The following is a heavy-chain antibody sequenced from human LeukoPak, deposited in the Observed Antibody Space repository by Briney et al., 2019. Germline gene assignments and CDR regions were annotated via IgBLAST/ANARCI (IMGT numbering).Heavy chain of an antibody. CDR3: ASSYDSSGYTYFDC. CDR1: GGTFSSYA. CDR2: IIPIFGTA. D-gene: IGHD3-22*01. J-gene: IGHJ4*02. Sequence: GASVKVSCKASGGTFSSYAISWVRQAPGQGLEWMGRIIPIFGTANYAQKFQGRVTITTDESTSTAYMELSSLRSEDTAVYYCASSYDSSGYTYFDCWGQGTLVTVSS. V-gene: IGHV1-69*05.